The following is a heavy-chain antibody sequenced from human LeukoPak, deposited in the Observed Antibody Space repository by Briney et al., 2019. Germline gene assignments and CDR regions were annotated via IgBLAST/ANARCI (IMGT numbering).Heavy chain of an antibody. Sequence: GASVKVSCKASGYTFTSYYMHWVRQAPGQGLEWMGIINPSGGSTSYAQKFQGRVTMTRDTSTSTAYMELRSLRSDDTAVYYCAGELWSGYSYGRFDPWGQGTLVTVSS. CDR1: GYTFTSYY. V-gene: IGHV1-46*01. D-gene: IGHD5-18*01. CDR3: AGELWSGYSYGRFDP. CDR2: INPSGGST. J-gene: IGHJ5*02.